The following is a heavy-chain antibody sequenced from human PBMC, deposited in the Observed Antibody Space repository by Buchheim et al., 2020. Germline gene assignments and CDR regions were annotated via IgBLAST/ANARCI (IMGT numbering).Heavy chain of an antibody. D-gene: IGHD2-21*01. CDR2: IYYSGST. CDR3: ARGTIHPGGDY. V-gene: IGHV4-59*01. Sequence: QVQLQESGPGLVKLSETLSLTCTVSGGSISSYYWSWIRQPPGKGLEWIGYIYYSGSTNYNPSLKSRVTISVDTSKNQFSLKLSSVTAADTAVYYCARGTIHPGGDYWGQGTL. CDR1: GGSISSYY. J-gene: IGHJ4*02.